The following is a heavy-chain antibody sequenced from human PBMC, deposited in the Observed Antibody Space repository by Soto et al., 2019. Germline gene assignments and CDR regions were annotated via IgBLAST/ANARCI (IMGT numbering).Heavy chain of an antibody. CDR1: GFTFGSHA. V-gene: IGHV3-23*01. J-gene: IGHJ4*02. D-gene: IGHD3-3*01. CDR3: AKTPYDFWSSGQYLFDH. CDR2: ISGSGGTT. Sequence: EVQLLDSGGGLVQPGGSLRLSCTVSGFTFGSHAMSWVRQAPGKGLECVSGISGSGGTTFYADSVTGRFTISRDNSKKTLYLQMNSLRAEDTAVYYCAKTPYDFWSSGQYLFDHWGQGTLVTVSS.